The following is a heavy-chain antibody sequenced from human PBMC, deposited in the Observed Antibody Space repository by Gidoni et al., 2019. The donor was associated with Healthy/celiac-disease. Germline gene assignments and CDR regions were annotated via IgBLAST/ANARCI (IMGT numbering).Heavy chain of an antibody. CDR2: IIPILGIA. D-gene: IGHD5-18*01. J-gene: IGHJ5*02. V-gene: IGHV1-69*09. Sequence: QVQLVQSGSEVKKPGSSVKVSCKASGGTFSSYAISWVRQAPGQGLEWMGRIIPILGIANYAQKFQGRVTITADKSTSTAYMELSSLRSEDTAVYYCARGHGDTAQRGGNWFDPWGQGTLVTVSS. CDR3: ARGHGDTAQRGGNWFDP. CDR1: GGTFSSYA.